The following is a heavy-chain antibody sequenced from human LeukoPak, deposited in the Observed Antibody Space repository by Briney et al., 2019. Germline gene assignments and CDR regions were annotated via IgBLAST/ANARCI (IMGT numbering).Heavy chain of an antibody. Sequence: ASVKVSCKVSGYTLTELAMHWVRQAPGGGLEWMGNVDLEDGEAIYPQKFQGRVTLTQDTSTDTAYMELSSLRSEDTAVYYCAAWAGRGNVRQGYYYYYMDAWGKGTTVTVS. D-gene: IGHD1-26*01. V-gene: IGHV1-24*01. CDR2: VDLEDGEA. CDR3: AAWAGRGNVRQGYYYYYMDA. CDR1: GYTLTELA. J-gene: IGHJ6*03.